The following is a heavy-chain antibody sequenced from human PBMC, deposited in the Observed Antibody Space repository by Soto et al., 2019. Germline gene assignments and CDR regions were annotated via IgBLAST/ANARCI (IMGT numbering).Heavy chain of an antibody. CDR1: GFSLANYP. J-gene: IGHJ4*02. Sequence: GGSLRLSCGASGFSLANYPINWGRQTPGKGLEWISYSSPRGDTIYYADSVEGRFTISRDNARNSLSLHMSSLRDEDSALYYCAKGPHTNVGWPYYFESWGQGVPVTVSS. V-gene: IGHV3-48*02. CDR3: AKGPHTNVGWPYYFES. CDR2: SSPRGDTI. D-gene: IGHD6-19*01.